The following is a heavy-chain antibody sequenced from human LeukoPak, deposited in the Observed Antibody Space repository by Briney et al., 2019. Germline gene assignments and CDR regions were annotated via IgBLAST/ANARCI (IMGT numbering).Heavy chain of an antibody. CDR3: ARQSSGWSPYYYDYMDV. CDR2: IYPGDSDT. J-gene: IGHJ6*03. V-gene: IGHV5-51*01. Sequence: GESLKISCKGSGYSFTSYWIGWVRQMPGKGLEWMGIIYPGDSDTRYSPSFQGQVTISADKSISTAYLQWSSLKASDTAMYYCARQSSGWSPYYYDYMDVWGKGTTVTISS. D-gene: IGHD6-19*01. CDR1: GYSFTSYW.